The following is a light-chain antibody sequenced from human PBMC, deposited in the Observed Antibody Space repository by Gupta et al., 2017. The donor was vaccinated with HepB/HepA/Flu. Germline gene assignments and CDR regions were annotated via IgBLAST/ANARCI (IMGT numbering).Light chain of an antibody. CDR2: GTS. V-gene: IGKV3-15*01. Sequence: EIVMTQSPATVSVSPGERVTLSCRASHTVSSNLAWYQQKPGQRPRLLIYGTSTRATGLSARFSGSGSGTEFTLTISSLQSEDFAVYYCQQENNCPKTFGQGTKVEIK. CDR1: HTVSSN. CDR3: QQENNCPKT. J-gene: IGKJ1*01.